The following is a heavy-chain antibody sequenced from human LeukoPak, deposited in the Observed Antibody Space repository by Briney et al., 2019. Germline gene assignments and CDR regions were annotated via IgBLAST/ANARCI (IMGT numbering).Heavy chain of an antibody. CDR3: ASGYSYGYSWFDP. CDR1: GGSISSYY. CDR2: IYYSGST. D-gene: IGHD5-18*01. J-gene: IGHJ5*02. Sequence: KTSETLSLTCTVSGGSISSYYWSWIRQPPGKGLEWIGYIYYSGSTNYNPSLKSRVTISVDTSKNQFSLKLSSVTAADTAVYYCASGYSYGYSWFDPWGQGTLVTVSS. V-gene: IGHV4-59*12.